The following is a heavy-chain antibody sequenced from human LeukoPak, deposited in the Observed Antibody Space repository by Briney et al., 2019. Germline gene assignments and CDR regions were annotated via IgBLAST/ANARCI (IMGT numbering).Heavy chain of an antibody. CDR2: IYPGDSDT. CDR3: ASSPYRYYYDSSGYYGPIDY. V-gene: IGHV5-51*01. Sequence: GESLKISCKGSGYSFTSYWIGWVRQMPGKGLEWMGIIYPGDSDTRYSPSFQGQVTISADKSISTAYLQRSSLKASDTAMYYCASSPYRYYYDSSGYYGPIDYWGQGTLVTVSS. CDR1: GYSFTSYW. J-gene: IGHJ4*02. D-gene: IGHD3-22*01.